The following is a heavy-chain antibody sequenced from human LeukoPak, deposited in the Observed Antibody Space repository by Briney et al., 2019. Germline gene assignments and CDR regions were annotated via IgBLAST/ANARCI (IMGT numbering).Heavy chain of an antibody. V-gene: IGHV3-7*04. CDR3: ARGPSYYDFWSGSSLPYYFDY. CDR1: GFTFSSYW. Sequence: GGSLRLSCAASGFTFSSYWMSWVRQSPGKGLEWVANIKQDGSEKYYVDSVKGRFTISTDNAKNSLYLQMNSLRAEDTAVYYCARGPSYYDFWSGSSLPYYFDYWGQGTLVTVSS. D-gene: IGHD3-3*01. CDR2: IKQDGSEK. J-gene: IGHJ4*02.